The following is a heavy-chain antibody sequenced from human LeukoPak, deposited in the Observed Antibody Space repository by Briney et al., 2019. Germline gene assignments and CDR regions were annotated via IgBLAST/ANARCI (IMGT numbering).Heavy chain of an antibody. CDR2: FDPEDGET. V-gene: IGHV1-24*01. Sequence: ASVKVSCKVSGYTLTELSMHWVRQAPGKGLEWMGGFDPEDGETIYAQKFQGRVTMTEDTSTDTAYMELSSPRSEDTAVYYCATARSVGYYYDSSGAFDIWGQGTMVTVSS. J-gene: IGHJ3*02. CDR3: ATARSVGYYYDSSGAFDI. D-gene: IGHD3-22*01. CDR1: GYTLTELS.